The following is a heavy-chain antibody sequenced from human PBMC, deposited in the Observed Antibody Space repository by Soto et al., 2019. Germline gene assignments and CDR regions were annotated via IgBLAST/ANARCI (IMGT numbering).Heavy chain of an antibody. Sequence: GGSLRLSCATSGFTFDDYAMHWVRQAPGKGLEWVSGINWNGANIDYADSVKGRFTISRDNAKNSLHLQMDNLRAEDTALYYCVKDVAAARLYFFDSWGQGTLVTVSS. D-gene: IGHD6-13*01. CDR3: VKDVAAARLYFFDS. CDR1: GFTFDDYA. V-gene: IGHV3-9*01. CDR2: INWNGANI. J-gene: IGHJ4*02.